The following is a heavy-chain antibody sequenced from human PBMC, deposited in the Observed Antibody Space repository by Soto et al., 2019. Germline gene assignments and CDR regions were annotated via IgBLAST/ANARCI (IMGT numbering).Heavy chain of an antibody. CDR3: AKALIPYCSGGSCHGY. D-gene: IGHD2-15*01. CDR1: GFTFSSYG. CDR2: ISYDGSNK. V-gene: IGHV3-30*18. J-gene: IGHJ4*02. Sequence: PGGSLRLSCAASGFTFSSYGMHWVRQAPGKGLEWVAVISYDGSNKYYADSVKGRFTISRDNSKNTLYLQMNSLRAEDTAVYYCAKALIPYCSGGSCHGYWGQGTLVTVSS.